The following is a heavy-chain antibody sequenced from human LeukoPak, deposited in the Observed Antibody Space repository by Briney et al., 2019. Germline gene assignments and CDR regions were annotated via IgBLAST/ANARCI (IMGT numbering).Heavy chain of an antibody. V-gene: IGHV1-2*02. CDR1: GYSFTDYY. Sequence: ASVKVSCKASGYSFTDYYMHWVRQAPGQGLEWMGWINPNSGDTNFAQKFQGRVTMTRDTSISTVYMELNRLGSDDTAVFYCARGYYDSSDFEYFQHWGQGTLVTVSS. CDR3: ARGYYDSSDFEYFQH. CDR2: INPNSGDT. D-gene: IGHD3-22*01. J-gene: IGHJ1*01.